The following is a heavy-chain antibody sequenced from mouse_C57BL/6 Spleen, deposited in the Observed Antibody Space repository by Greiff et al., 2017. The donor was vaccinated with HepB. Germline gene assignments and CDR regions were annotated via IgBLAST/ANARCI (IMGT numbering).Heavy chain of an antibody. J-gene: IGHJ3*01. CDR1: GFTFSDYG. Sequence: EVNVVESGGGLVKPGGSLKLSCAASGFTFSDYGMHWVRQAPEKGLEWVAYISSGSSTIYYADTVKGRFTISRDNAKNTLFLQMISLRSEDTAMYYCARPGGRQGAWFAYWGQGTLVTVSA. D-gene: IGHD2-12*01. CDR3: ARPGGRQGAWFAY. CDR2: ISSGSSTI. V-gene: IGHV5-17*01.